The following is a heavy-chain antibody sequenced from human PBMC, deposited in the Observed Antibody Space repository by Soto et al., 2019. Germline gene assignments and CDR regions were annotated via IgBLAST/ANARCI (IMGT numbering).Heavy chain of an antibody. D-gene: IGHD2-15*01. CDR2: INSDGSST. J-gene: IGHJ6*02. CDR3: ARASDCSGGSCSAYYYYYGMDV. V-gene: IGHV3-74*01. Sequence: GESLKISCAASGFTFSSYWMHWVRQAPGKGLVWVSRINSDGSSTSYADSVKGRFTISRDNAKNTLYLQMNSLRAEDTAVYYCARASDCSGGSCSAYYYYYGMDVWGQGTTVTVSS. CDR1: GFTFSSYW.